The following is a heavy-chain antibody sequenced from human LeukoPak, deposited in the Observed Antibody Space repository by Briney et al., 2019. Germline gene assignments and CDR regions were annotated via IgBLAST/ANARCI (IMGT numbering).Heavy chain of an antibody. CDR3: ARDREKYCSSTSCPTDYYYYMDV. J-gene: IGHJ6*03. D-gene: IGHD2-2*01. CDR1: GFTFSSYS. V-gene: IGHV3-48*04. Sequence: GGSLRLSCAASGFTFSSYSMNWVRQAPGKGLEWVSYISSSSSTIYYADSVKGRFTISRDNAKNSQYLQMNSLRAEDTAVYYCARDREKYCSSTSCPTDYYYYMDVWGKGTTVTVSS. CDR2: ISSSSSTI.